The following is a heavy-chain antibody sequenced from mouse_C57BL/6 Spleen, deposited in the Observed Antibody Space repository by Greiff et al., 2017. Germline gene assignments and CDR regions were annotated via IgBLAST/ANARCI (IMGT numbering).Heavy chain of an antibody. V-gene: IGHV1-52*01. J-gene: IGHJ4*01. CDR3: ARYYDYDRYAMDY. CDR1: GYTFTSYW. Sequence: QVQLQQPGAELVRPGSSVKLSCKASGYTFTSYWMHWVKQRPIQGLEWIGNIDPSDSETHYNQKFKDKATLTVDKSSSTAYMQLSSLTSEDSAVYYCARYYDYDRYAMDYWGQGTSVTVSS. CDR2: IDPSDSET. D-gene: IGHD2-4*01.